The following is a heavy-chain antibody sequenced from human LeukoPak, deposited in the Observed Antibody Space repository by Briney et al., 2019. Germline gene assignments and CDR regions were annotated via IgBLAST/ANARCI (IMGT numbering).Heavy chain of an antibody. Sequence: GGSLRLSCVASGFSISTYPIHWVRQAPGKGLEWVAVMSFDGSDQHYADFVKGRFSISRDISKNTVFLQMNSLRPEDTAFYYCARDGPSDYWGQGTLVTVSS. CDR3: ARDGPSDY. J-gene: IGHJ4*02. V-gene: IGHV3-30*04. CDR1: GFSISTYP. CDR2: MSFDGSDQ.